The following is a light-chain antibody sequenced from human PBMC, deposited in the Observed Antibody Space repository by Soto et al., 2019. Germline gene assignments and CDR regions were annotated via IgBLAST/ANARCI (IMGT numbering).Light chain of an antibody. CDR3: SSYTSSSTPYV. CDR2: DVT. CDR1: SSDIGAYDY. J-gene: IGLJ1*01. Sequence: QSVLTQPASVSGSPGQSITISCTGSSSDIGAYDYVSWYQQRPVKAPKLMIFDVTNRPSGVSDRFSGSKSGNTASLTISGLQTEDEADYYCSSYTSSSTPYVFGTGTNVTV. V-gene: IGLV2-14*01.